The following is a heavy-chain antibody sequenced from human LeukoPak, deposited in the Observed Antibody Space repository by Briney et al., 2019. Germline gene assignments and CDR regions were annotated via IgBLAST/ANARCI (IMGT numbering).Heavy chain of an antibody. Sequence: ASVKVSCEASGYTFTSYGISWVRQAPGQGLEWMGWISAYNGNTNYAQKLQGRVTMTTDTSTSTAYMELRSLRSDDTAVYYCARYLGYCSSTSCAKTFDYWGQGTLVTVSS. CDR3: ARYLGYCSSTSCAKTFDY. CDR1: GYTFTSYG. V-gene: IGHV1-18*01. D-gene: IGHD2-2*01. CDR2: ISAYNGNT. J-gene: IGHJ4*02.